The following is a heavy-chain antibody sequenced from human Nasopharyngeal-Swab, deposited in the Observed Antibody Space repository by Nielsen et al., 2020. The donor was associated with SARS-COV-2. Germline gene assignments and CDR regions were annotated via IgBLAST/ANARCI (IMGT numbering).Heavy chain of an antibody. CDR2: IRGSGGST. J-gene: IGHJ4*02. Sequence: GESLKISCAASGITFSSYVMSWVRQAPGKGLEWVSSIRGSGGSTYHADSVKGRFTISRDNSKNTLYLQMNSLRAEDTAVYYCAKDKIAGSSWAYYFDYWGQGALVTVSS. CDR3: AKDKIAGSSWAYYFDY. D-gene: IGHD6-13*01. V-gene: IGHV3-23*01. CDR1: GITFSSYV.